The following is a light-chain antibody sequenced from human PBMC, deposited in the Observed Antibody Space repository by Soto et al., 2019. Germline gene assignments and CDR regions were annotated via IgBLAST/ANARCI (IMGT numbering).Light chain of an antibody. J-gene: IGKJ3*01. Sequence: EIMMTQSPGTLSVSPGEGATLSCTASQSVNLNLAWYQRKPGQPPRLLLYGSSTRATGIPVRFRGSGSGTGFPLTIICRQSEDFAGYYCHRYNSWPRGTFGPGTNVEIK. V-gene: IGKV3-15*01. CDR2: GSS. CDR3: HRYNSWPRGT. CDR1: QSVNLN.